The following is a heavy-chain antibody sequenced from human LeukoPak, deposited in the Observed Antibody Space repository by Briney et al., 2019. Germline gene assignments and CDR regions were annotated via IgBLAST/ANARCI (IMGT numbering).Heavy chain of an antibody. V-gene: IGHV4-39*07. CDR3: ARKQTGTMYDV. D-gene: IGHD1-7*01. CDR2: FSSGGSA. J-gene: IGHJ4*02. Sequence: PSETLSLTCIVPGRSISSSSYYWAWIRQSPGKGLEWIGTFSSGGSAYYNPSLTSRVSISKDTSDNQFSLRLYSVTAADTAVYYCARKQTGTMYDVWGQGTQVTVYS. CDR1: GRSISSSSYY.